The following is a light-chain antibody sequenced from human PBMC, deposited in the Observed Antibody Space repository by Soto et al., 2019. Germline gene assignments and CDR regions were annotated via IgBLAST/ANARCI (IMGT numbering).Light chain of an antibody. CDR1: RGHSSYA. J-gene: IGLJ1*01. CDR2: LNSDGSH. Sequence: QLVLTQSPSASASLGASVKLTCTLSRGHSSYAIAWHQQQPEKGPRYLMKLNSDGSHSRGDGIPDRFSGSSSGAERYLTIYSLQSEDEADYYCQTWGTGIHVFGTGTKLTVL. CDR3: QTWGTGIHV. V-gene: IGLV4-69*01.